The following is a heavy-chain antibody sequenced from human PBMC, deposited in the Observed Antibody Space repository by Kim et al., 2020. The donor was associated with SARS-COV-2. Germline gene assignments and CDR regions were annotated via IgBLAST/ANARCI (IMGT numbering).Heavy chain of an antibody. CDR1: GLSFSDSY. CDR2: ISTRGESI. J-gene: IGHJ3*02. CDR3: ARSGNGYNPFGI. V-gene: IGHV3-11*01. D-gene: IGHD5-18*01. Sequence: GGSLRLSCAASGLSFSDSYMNWVRQAPGKGLEWLSFISTRGESIFYADSVEGRFTISRDNAKNSLYLQMNYLRAEDTAVYYCARSGNGYNPFGIWG.